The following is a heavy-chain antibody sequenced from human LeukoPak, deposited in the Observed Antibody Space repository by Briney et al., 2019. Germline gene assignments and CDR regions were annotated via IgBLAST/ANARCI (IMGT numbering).Heavy chain of an antibody. CDR2: IYYSGST. Sequence: PSETLSPTCTVSGGSISSYYWSWIRQPPGKGLEWIGYIYYSGSTNYNPSLKSRVTISVDTSKNQFSLKLSSVTAADTAVYYCARDRLYCSSTSCFHYFDYWGQGTLVTVYS. D-gene: IGHD2-2*01. CDR3: ARDRLYCSSTSCFHYFDY. V-gene: IGHV4-59*01. CDR1: GGSISSYY. J-gene: IGHJ4*02.